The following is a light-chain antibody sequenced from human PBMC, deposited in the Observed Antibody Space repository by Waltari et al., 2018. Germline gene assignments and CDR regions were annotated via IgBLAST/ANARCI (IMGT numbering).Light chain of an antibody. Sequence: SYVLTQPPSVSVAPGEPARITCGGNNIGRKTVHWYQQKPGQTPVVVISYDSDRPSGIPERFSGSNSGNTATLTISRVEAGDEADYYCQVWDSSRDHGVFGTGTKVTVL. J-gene: IGLJ1*01. V-gene: IGLV3-21*04. CDR1: NIGRKT. CDR2: YDS. CDR3: QVWDSSRDHGV.